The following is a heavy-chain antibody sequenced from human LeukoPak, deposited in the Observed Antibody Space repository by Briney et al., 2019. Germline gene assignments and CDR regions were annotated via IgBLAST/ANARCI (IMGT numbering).Heavy chain of an antibody. CDR2: INWNGGST. CDR3: ARDIVLIAVAVRGSFDI. J-gene: IGHJ3*02. V-gene: IGHV3-20*04. D-gene: IGHD6-19*01. CDR1: GFTFSSYG. Sequence: GGSLRLSCAASGFTFSSYGMHWVRQAPGKGLEWVSGINWNGGSTGYADSVKGRFTISRDNAKNSLYLQMNSLRAEDTALYYCARDIVLIAVAVRGSFDIWGQGTMVTVSS.